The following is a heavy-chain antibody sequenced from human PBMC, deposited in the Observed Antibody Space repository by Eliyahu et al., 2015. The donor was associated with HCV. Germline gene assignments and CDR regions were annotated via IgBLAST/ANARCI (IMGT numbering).Heavy chain of an antibody. CDR1: GFTFKDHY. CDR2: ISGSSTYT. J-gene: IGHJ6*02. V-gene: IGHV3-11*06. Sequence: QLLESXGGXVKPGGSLRLSCAVSGFTFKDHYMSWVRQAPVKGLEWVSSISGSSTYTTYADSVKGRFTISRDNADNSLYLEMKSLRAEDTGVYYCVREGFYFYAMDVWGQGTTVTVSS. CDR3: VREGFYFYAMDV.